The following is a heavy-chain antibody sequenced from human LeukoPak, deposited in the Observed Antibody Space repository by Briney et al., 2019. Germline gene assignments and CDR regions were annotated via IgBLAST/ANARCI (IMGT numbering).Heavy chain of an antibody. CDR1: GDSISGYY. V-gene: IGHV4-4*09. Sequence: SETLSLTCTVSGDSISGYYWSWIRQPPGKGLEWIGYIYTSGSTNYNPSLQSRVTISVDTSKSRFSLKLGSVTAADTAVYFCARQFSSSSSFDYWAREPWSPSPQ. D-gene: IGHD6-6*01. J-gene: IGHJ4*02. CDR3: ARQFSSSSSFDY. CDR2: IYTSGST.